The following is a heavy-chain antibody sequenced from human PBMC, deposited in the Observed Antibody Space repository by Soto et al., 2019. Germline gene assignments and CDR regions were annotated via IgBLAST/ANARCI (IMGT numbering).Heavy chain of an antibody. CDR1: SGSISSSSYY. CDR3: ASYGDYAYGMDV. J-gene: IGHJ6*02. D-gene: IGHD4-17*01. Sequence: SETLSLTCTVSSGSISSSSYYWGWIRQPPGKGLEWIGSIYYSGSTYYNPSLKSRVTISVDTSKNHFSLKLSSVTAADTAVYYCASYGDYAYGMDVWGQGTTVTVSS. V-gene: IGHV4-39*01. CDR2: IYYSGST.